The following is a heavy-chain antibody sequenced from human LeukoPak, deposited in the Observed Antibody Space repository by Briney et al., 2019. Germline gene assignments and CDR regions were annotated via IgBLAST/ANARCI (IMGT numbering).Heavy chain of an antibody. Sequence: GGSLRLSCAASGFTFSSYCMNWVRQAPGKGLEWVSYISSSSSTIYYADSVKGRFTISRDNAKNSLYLQMNSLRDEDTAVYYCAREVLRADYYYGMDVWGQGTTVTVSS. CDR1: GFTFSSYC. V-gene: IGHV3-48*02. J-gene: IGHJ6*02. D-gene: IGHD5/OR15-5a*01. CDR2: ISSSSSTI. CDR3: AREVLRADYYYGMDV.